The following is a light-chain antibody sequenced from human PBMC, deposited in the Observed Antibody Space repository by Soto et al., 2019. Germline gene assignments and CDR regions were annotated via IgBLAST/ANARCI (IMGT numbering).Light chain of an antibody. V-gene: IGLV2-14*01. CDR1: SSDVGGFEY. CDR3: GSITRSSTSV. Sequence: QSVPSQPASVSGTPGQSITISCTGTSSDVGGFEYVSWYQHQPGKAPKLIIYDVTKRPSGVSNRFSGSKSGNTASLTISGIQAEDEGDYYCGSITRSSTSVFGTGTKVTV. CDR2: DVT. J-gene: IGLJ1*01.